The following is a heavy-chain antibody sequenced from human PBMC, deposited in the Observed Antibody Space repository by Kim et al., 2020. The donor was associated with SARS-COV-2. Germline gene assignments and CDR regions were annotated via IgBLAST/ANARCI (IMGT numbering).Heavy chain of an antibody. J-gene: IGHJ5*02. CDR2: ISYSGNT. Sequence: SETLSLTCNVSGDSIGSYGYYWAWIRQHPGKGPEWIGSISYSGNTDYNPSLRGRVTISADTSKNQFSLNLNSVTAADTAVYYCARGTDYSIYNWFDPWGQGTLVTVSS. V-gene: IGHV4-31*03. CDR3: ARGTDYSIYNWFDP. D-gene: IGHD4-4*01. CDR1: GDSIGSYGYY.